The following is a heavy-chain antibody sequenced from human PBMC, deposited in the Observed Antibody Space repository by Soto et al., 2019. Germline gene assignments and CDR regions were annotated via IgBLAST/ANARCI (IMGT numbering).Heavy chain of an antibody. CDR2: ISAYNGNT. V-gene: IGHV1-18*01. CDR1: GYTFTSYG. Sequence: AASVKVSCKASGYTFTSYGISWVRQAPGQGLEWMGWISAYNGNTNYAQKLQGRVTMTTDTSTSTAYMELRSLRSDDTAVYYCVRDRPYYYGSDAFDYWGQGTLVTVSS. CDR3: VRDRPYYYGSDAFDY. J-gene: IGHJ4*02. D-gene: IGHD3-10*01.